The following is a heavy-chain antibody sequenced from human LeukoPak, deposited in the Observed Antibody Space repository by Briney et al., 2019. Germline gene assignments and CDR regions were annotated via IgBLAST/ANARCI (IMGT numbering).Heavy chain of an antibody. CDR2: ISYDGSNK. J-gene: IGHJ4*02. CDR1: GFTFSSYA. V-gene: IGHV3-30-3*01. Sequence: GRSLRLSCAASGFTFSSYAMHWVRQAPGKGLERVAVISYDGSNKYYADSVKGRFTISRDNSKNTLYLQMNSLRAEDTAVYYCARGRPHGNDYWGQGTLVTVSS. CDR3: ARGRPHGNDY. D-gene: IGHD4-23*01.